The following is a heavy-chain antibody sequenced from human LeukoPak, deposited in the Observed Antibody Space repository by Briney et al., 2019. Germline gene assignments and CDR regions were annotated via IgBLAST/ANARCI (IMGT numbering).Heavy chain of an antibody. V-gene: IGHV3-20*04. CDR2: INWNGGST. D-gene: IGHD3-3*01. Sequence: PGGSLRLSCAASGFTFDDYGMSWVRQAPGKGLEWVSGINWNGGSTGYADSVKGRFTISRDNAKNSPYLQMNSLRAEDTALYYCARSITIFGVALLDYWGQGTLVTVSS. CDR1: GFTFDDYG. J-gene: IGHJ4*02. CDR3: ARSITIFGVALLDY.